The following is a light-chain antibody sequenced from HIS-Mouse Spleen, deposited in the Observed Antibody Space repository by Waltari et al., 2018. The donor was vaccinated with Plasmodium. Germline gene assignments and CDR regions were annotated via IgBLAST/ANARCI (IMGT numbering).Light chain of an antibody. CDR1: SGINVGTSR. CDR2: YKSDSDK. Sequence: QAVLTQPSSLSASPGASASLTSTLRSGINVGTSRIYWYQQKPGSPPQYLLRYKSDSDKQQGSGVPSRFSGSKDASANAGILLISGLQSEDEADYYCMIWHSSAWVFGGGTKLTVL. J-gene: IGLJ3*02. CDR3: MIWHSSAWV. V-gene: IGLV5-45*03.